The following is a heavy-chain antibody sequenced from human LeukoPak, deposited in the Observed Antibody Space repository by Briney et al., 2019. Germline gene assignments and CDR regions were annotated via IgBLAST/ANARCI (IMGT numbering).Heavy chain of an antibody. D-gene: IGHD6-6*01. CDR1: GYTFTGYY. J-gene: IGHJ4*02. CDR3: AREGGSSSSWGAQNFDY. Sequence: ASVKVSCKASGYTFTGYYMHWVRQAPGQGLEWMGWINPNSGGTNYAQKFQGRVTMTRDTSISTAYMELSRLRSEDTAVYYCAREGGSSSSWGAQNFDYWGQGTLVTVSS. CDR2: INPNSGGT. V-gene: IGHV1-2*02.